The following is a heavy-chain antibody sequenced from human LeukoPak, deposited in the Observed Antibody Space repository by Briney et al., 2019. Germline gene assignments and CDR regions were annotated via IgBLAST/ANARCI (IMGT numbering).Heavy chain of an antibody. Sequence: ASVKVSCKASGYTFTGYYIHWVRQAPGQGLEWMGWINPNSGGTKYAQKFQGRVTMTRDTSISTAYMELSRLRSDDTAVFYCARFRPPGGMDVWGKGTTVTVSS. V-gene: IGHV1-2*02. J-gene: IGHJ6*04. CDR1: GYTFTGYY. CDR3: ARFRPPGGMDV. CDR2: INPNSGGT.